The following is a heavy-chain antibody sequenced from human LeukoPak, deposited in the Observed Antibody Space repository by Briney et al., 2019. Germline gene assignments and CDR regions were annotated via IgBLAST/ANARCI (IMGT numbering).Heavy chain of an antibody. CDR1: EFTFSSYG. Sequence: GGTLRLSCAASEFTFSSYGMSWVRQAPGKGLEWVSAISGSGGTTYYADSVKGRFTISRDNSKNTLYLQMNSLRAEDTAVYYCAKSPSIAARLFDYWGQGTLVTVSS. J-gene: IGHJ4*02. CDR3: AKSPSIAARLFDY. V-gene: IGHV3-23*01. D-gene: IGHD6-6*01. CDR2: ISGSGGTT.